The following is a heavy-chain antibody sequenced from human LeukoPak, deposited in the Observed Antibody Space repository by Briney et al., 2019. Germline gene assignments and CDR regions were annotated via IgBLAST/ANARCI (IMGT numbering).Heavy chain of an antibody. J-gene: IGHJ4*02. Sequence: SETLSLTCTVSGGSISGHYWSWIRQPPGKGLEWIGYIYYSGSTNYNPSLKSRVTISEDTSKNQFSLKLSSVTAADTAVYYCARGPTAYSSSMYFDYWGQGTLVTVSS. CDR2: IYYSGST. D-gene: IGHD6-6*01. CDR1: GGSISGHY. V-gene: IGHV4-59*11. CDR3: ARGPTAYSSSMYFDY.